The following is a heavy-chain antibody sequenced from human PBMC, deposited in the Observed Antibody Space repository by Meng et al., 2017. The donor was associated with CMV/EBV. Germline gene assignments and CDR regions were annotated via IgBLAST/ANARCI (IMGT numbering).Heavy chain of an antibody. J-gene: IGHJ6*02. V-gene: IGHV4-59*01. CDR3: ARDAGYYGMGV. Sequence: SETLSLTCTVSGGSISSYYWSWIRQPPGKGLEWIGYIYYSGSTNYNPSLKSRVTISVDTSKNQFSLKLSSVTAADTAVYYCARDAGYYGMGVWGQGTTVTVSS. CDR2: IYYSGST. CDR1: GGSISSYY.